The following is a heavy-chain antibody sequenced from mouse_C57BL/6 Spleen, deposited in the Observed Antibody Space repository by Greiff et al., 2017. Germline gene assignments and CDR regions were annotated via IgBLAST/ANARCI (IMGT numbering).Heavy chain of an antibody. J-gene: IGHJ2*01. CDR3: ARWGGNYFDY. CDR2: IYPGGGYT. CDR1: GYTFTNYW. Sequence: QVQLQQSRAELVRPGTSVKMSCKASGYTFTNYWIGWAQQRPGHGLEWIGDIYPGGGYTNYNEKFKGKATLTADKSSSTDYMQFSSLTSEDSAIYYCARWGGNYFDYWGQGTTLTVSS. V-gene: IGHV1-63*01.